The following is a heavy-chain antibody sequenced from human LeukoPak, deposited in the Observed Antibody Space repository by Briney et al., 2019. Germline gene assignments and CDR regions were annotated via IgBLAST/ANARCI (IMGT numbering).Heavy chain of an antibody. V-gene: IGHV3-23*01. CDR3: AKNGDRGAYCTGGTCYPYFYYYMDV. Sequence: GGSLRLSCAAFGFPFSYYGMHWVRQAPGKGLEWVSLISGTGGSTYYADSVKGRFTISRDNSKNTLYLQMNSLRAEDTAIYYCAKNGDRGAYCTGGTCYPYFYYYMDVWGKGTTVTI. CDR2: ISGTGGST. J-gene: IGHJ6*03. CDR1: GFPFSYYG. D-gene: IGHD2-15*01.